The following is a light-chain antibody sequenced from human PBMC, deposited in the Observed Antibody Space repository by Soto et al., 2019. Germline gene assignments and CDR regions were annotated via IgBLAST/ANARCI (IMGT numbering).Light chain of an antibody. J-gene: IGKJ2*01. V-gene: IGKV3-15*01. CDR2: GAS. CDR3: QQYASSPYT. CDR1: QSVSSN. Sequence: EIVMTQSPATLSVSPGERATLSCRASQSVSSNLAWYQQKPGQAPRLLIYGASTRATGIPARFSGRESGTDFTLTITTLEPEDSAVYFCQQYASSPYTFGQGTKVDI.